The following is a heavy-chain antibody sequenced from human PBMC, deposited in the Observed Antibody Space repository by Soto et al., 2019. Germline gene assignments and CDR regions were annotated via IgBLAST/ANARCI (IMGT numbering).Heavy chain of an antibody. D-gene: IGHD5-18*01. CDR2: IWYDGSNK. CDR3: ARDGGYSYGDYYFDY. CDR1: GFTFSSYG. J-gene: IGHJ4*02. Sequence: GGSLRLSCAASGFTFSSYGMHWVRQAPGKGLEWVAVIWYDGSNKYYADSVKGRFTISRDNSKNTLYLQMNSLRAEDTAVYYCARDGGYSYGDYYFDYWGQGTLVTVSS. V-gene: IGHV3-33*01.